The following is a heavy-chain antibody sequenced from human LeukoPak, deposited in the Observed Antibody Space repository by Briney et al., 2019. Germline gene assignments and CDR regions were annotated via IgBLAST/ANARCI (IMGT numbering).Heavy chain of an antibody. CDR3: ARDPVTMVRGVIADAFDI. Sequence: GGSLRLSCAASGFTFSSYGMHWVRQAPGKGLEWVAVIWYDGSNKYYADSVKGRFTISRDNSKNTLYLQMNSLRAEDTAVYYCARDPVTMVRGVIADAFDIWGQGTMVTVSS. D-gene: IGHD3-10*01. CDR2: IWYDGSNK. CDR1: GFTFSSYG. V-gene: IGHV3-33*01. J-gene: IGHJ3*02.